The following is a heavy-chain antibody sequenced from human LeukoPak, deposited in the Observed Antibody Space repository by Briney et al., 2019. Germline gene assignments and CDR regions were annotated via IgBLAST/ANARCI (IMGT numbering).Heavy chain of an antibody. D-gene: IGHD6-6*01. V-gene: IGHV3-21*01. CDR2: ISSSSSYI. J-gene: IGHJ6*03. CDR3: AREVDSSSSDAFFYYYYMDV. Sequence: PGGSLRLSCAASGFTFSSYSMNWVRQAPGKGLEWVSSISSSSSYIYYADSVKGRFTISRDNAKNSLYLQMNSLRAEDTAVYYCAREVDSSSSDAFFYYYYMDVWGKGTTVTVSS. CDR1: GFTFSSYS.